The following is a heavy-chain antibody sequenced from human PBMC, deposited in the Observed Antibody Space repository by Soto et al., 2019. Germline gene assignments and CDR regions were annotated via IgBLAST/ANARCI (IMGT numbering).Heavy chain of an antibody. D-gene: IGHD2-8*01. CDR2: ISYDGSNK. Sequence: GGSLRLSCAASGFTFSSYAMHWVRQAPGKGLEWVAVISYDGSNKYYADSVKGRFTISRDNSKNTLYLQMNSLRAEDTAVYYCARGGIVLMVYAHFDYWGQGTLVTVSS. CDR3: ARGGIVLMVYAHFDY. CDR1: GFTFSSYA. V-gene: IGHV3-30-3*01. J-gene: IGHJ4*02.